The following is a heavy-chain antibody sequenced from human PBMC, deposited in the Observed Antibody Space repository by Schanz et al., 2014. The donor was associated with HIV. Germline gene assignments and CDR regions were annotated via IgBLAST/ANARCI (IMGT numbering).Heavy chain of an antibody. CDR2: MNPNSGDT. J-gene: IGHJ5*02. D-gene: IGHD2-8*01. V-gene: IGHV1-8*01. Sequence: QVQLVQSGAEVMEPGASVKISCRASRDTFTNSEINWVRQATGQGLDWMGWMNPNSGDTAYAQRFQGRVTMTRDISISTAYLELSSLTSEDTAVYYCARREVYSLPPDNRFDPWGQGTLVTVSS. CDR1: RDTFTNSE. CDR3: ARREVYSLPPDNRFDP.